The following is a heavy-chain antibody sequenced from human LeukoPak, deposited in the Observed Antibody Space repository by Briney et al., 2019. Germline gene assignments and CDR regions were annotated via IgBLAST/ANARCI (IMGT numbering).Heavy chain of an antibody. J-gene: IGHJ4*02. Sequence: SETLSLTCAVYGGSFSGYYWSWIRQPPGKGLEWIGEINHSGSTNYNPSPKSRVTISVDTSKNQFSLKLSSVTAADTAVYYCARGYCSGGSCYTVDYWGQGTLVTVSS. V-gene: IGHV4-34*01. CDR2: INHSGST. D-gene: IGHD2-15*01. CDR1: GGSFSGYY. CDR3: ARGYCSGGSCYTVDY.